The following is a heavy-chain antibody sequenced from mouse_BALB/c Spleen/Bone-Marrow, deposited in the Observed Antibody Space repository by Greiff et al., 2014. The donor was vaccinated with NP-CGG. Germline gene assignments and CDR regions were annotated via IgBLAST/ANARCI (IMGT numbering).Heavy chain of an antibody. CDR2: ISTFSGNT. CDR3: ARGDYRYDETMDY. V-gene: IGHV1S137*01. CDR1: GYTFTDYA. Sequence: VQLKDSGPELVRPGVSVKISCKGSGYTFTDYAMHWVKRSHAKSLEWIGLISTFSGNTNYNQKFKGKATMTVDKSSSTAYMELARLTSEDSAIYYCARGDYRYDETMDYWGQGTSVTVSS. J-gene: IGHJ4*01. D-gene: IGHD2-14*01.